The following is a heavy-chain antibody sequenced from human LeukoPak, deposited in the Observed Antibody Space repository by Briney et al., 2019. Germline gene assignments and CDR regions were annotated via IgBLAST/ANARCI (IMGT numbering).Heavy chain of an antibody. CDR3: ARGDQYYYGSGSSPFDY. D-gene: IGHD3-10*01. J-gene: IGHJ4*02. CDR1: GYTFTSYG. Sequence: GASVKVSCKASGYTFTSYGISWVRQAPGQGLEWMGWISAYNGNTNNAQKLQGRVTMTTDTSTSTAYMELRSLRSDDTAVYYCARGDQYYYGSGSSPFDYWGQGTLVTVSS. CDR2: ISAYNGNT. V-gene: IGHV1-18*01.